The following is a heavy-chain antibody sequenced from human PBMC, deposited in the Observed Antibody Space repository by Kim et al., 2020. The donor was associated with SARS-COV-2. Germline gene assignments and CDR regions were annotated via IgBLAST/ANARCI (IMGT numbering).Heavy chain of an antibody. CDR2: TSGRT. CDR3: AGGQLLH. Sequence: TSGRTNHNPARKSRVTMAVDTSKNQFSLKRGSVTAADTAVYYCAGGQLLHWGQGTLVTVSS. D-gene: IGHD2-2*01. V-gene: IGHV4-4*07. J-gene: IGHJ4*02.